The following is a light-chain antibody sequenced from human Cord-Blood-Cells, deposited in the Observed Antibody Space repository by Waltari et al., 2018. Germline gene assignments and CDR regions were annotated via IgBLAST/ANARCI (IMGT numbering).Light chain of an antibody. CDR2: WAS. V-gene: IGKV4-1*01. CDR1: RSVLYSSNNKNY. J-gene: IGKJ4*01. Sequence: DIVLTQPPDSLAVSLGERAPINCKSSRSVLYSSNNKNYLAWYQQKPGQPPKLLIYWASTRESGVPDRFSGSGSGTDFTLTISSLQAEDVAVYYCQQYYSTPLTFGGGTKVEIK. CDR3: QQYYSTPLT.